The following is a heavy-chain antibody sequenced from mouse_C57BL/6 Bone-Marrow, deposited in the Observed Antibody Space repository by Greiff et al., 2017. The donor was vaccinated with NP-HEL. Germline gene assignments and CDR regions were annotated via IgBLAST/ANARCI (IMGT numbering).Heavy chain of an antibody. CDR3: AREGGYYGSPFAY. D-gene: IGHD1-1*01. CDR2: ISYDGSN. V-gene: IGHV3-6*01. CDR1: GYSIISGYY. J-gene: IGHJ3*01. Sequence: EVQLRESGPGLVKPSQSLSLTCSVTGYSIISGYYWNWIRQFPGNKLAWMAYISYDGSNNYNPSLKNRISITRDISKNQFFLKLTSVTTEDTATYYCAREGGYYGSPFAYWGQGTLVTVSA.